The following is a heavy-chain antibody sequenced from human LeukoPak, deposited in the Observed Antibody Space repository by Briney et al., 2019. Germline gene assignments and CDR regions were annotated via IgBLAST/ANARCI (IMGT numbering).Heavy chain of an antibody. J-gene: IGHJ4*02. Sequence: SETLSLTCTVSGGSISSSSYYWGWIRQPPGKGLEWIGSIYYSGSTYYNPSLKSRVTISVDTSKNQFSLKLSSVTAADTAVYYCARHLSSSNSYHFDYWGQGTLVTVSS. CDR2: IYYSGST. V-gene: IGHV4-39*01. D-gene: IGHD2-15*01. CDR1: GGSISSSSYY. CDR3: ARHLSSSNSYHFDY.